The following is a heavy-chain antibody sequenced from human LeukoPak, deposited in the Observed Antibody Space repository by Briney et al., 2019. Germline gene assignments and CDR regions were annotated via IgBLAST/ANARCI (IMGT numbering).Heavy chain of an antibody. J-gene: IGHJ4*02. CDR3: ARDLVLRITMVRGVNIGY. Sequence: ASVKVSCKASGYSFTGHYMHWVRQAPGQGLEWMGWISAYNGNTNYAQKLQGRVTMTTDTSTSTAYMELRSLRSDDTAVYYCARDLVLRITMVRGVNIGYWGQGTLVTVSS. D-gene: IGHD3-10*01. CDR2: ISAYNGNT. CDR1: GYSFTGHY. V-gene: IGHV1-18*04.